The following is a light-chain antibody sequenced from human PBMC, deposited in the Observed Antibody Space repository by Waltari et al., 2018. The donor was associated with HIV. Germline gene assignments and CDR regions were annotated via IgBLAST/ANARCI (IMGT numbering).Light chain of an antibody. J-gene: IGLJ3*02. CDR2: DVS. CDR3: SSYTSSSTLWV. Sequence: QSALTQPASVSGSHGQSITISCTGTSSDVGGYNYVSWYQQHPGKAPKLMIYDVSNRPSGVSNRFSGSKSGNTASLTSSGLQAEDEADYYCSSYTSSSTLWVFGGGTKLTVL. V-gene: IGLV2-14*03. CDR1: SSDVGGYNY.